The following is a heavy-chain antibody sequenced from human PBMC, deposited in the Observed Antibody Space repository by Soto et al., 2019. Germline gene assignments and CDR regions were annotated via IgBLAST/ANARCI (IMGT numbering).Heavy chain of an antibody. D-gene: IGHD6-13*01. V-gene: IGHV1-2*04. CDR2: INPNSGGT. CDR1: GYTFTGYY. CDR3: ARENSSSWSENYYYYGMDV. J-gene: IGHJ6*02. Sequence: ASVKVSCKASGYTFTGYYMHWVRQAPGQGLEWMGWINPNSGGTNYAQKFQGWVTMTRDTSISTAYMELSRLRSDDTAVYYCARENSSSWSENYYYYGMDVWGQGTTVTVSS.